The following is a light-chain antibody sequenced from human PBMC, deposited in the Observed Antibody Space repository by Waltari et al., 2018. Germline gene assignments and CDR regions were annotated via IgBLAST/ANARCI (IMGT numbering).Light chain of an antibody. CDR1: PGVSATS. CDR3: QQYDGSVLT. CDR2: GTS. J-gene: IGKJ4*02. V-gene: IGKV3-20*01. Sequence: CRASPGVSATSLVWLRQKPGQAPRLVIYGTSNRATGFPDRFSGSGSGTDFTLTISRLEPEDFAMYYCQQYDGSVLTFGGGTKVEL.